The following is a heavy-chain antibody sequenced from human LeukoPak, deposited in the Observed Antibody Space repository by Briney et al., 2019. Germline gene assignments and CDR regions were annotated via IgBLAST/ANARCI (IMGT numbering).Heavy chain of an antibody. CDR2: ISGSSTYI. J-gene: IGHJ4*02. Sequence: GGSLRLSCAASGFTFSSYAMNWVRQAPGKGLEWVSSISGSSTYIYYADSVKGRFTISRDNAKNSLYLQINSLRAEDTAIYYCARRGYYDNSGYDYWGQGTLVTVSS. CDR3: ARRGYYDNSGYDY. V-gene: IGHV3-21*01. CDR1: GFTFSSYA. D-gene: IGHD3-22*01.